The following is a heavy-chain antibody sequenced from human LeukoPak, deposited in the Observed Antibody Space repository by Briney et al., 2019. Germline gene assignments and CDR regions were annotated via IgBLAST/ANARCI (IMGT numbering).Heavy chain of an antibody. CDR1: GGSISSGGYY. Sequence: PSETLSLTCTVSGGSISSGGYYWSWIRQHPGKGLEWIGYIYYSGSTYYNPSLKSRVTISVDTSKNQFSLKLSSVTAADTAVYYCARDRGDTAMAHPFDYWGQGTLVTVSS. J-gene: IGHJ4*02. CDR2: IYYSGST. CDR3: ARDRGDTAMAHPFDY. V-gene: IGHV4-31*03. D-gene: IGHD5-18*01.